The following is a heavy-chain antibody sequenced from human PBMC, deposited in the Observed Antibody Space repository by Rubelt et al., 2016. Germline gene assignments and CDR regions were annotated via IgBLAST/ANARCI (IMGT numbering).Heavy chain of an antibody. CDR3: ATQRDDYGDPQAWYFDL. J-gene: IGHJ2*01. CDR2: INHSGST. V-gene: IGHV4-34*01. D-gene: IGHD4-17*01. CDR1: GGSFSGYY. Sequence: QVQLQQWGAGLLKPSETLSLTCAVYGGSFSGYYWSWIRQPPGKGLEWIGEINHSGSTNYNPSLKGRVPMSVDKSKNRFSRKLSSVTSADTALYYCATQRDDYGDPQAWYFDLWGRGTLVTVSS.